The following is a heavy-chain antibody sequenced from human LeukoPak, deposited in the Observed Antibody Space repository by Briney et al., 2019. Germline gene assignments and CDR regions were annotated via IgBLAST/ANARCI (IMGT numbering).Heavy chain of an antibody. CDR1: GFTFRSYA. D-gene: IGHD1-1*01. J-gene: IGHJ4*02. Sequence: SGGSLRLSCTASGFTFRSYAMNWVRQAPGKGLEWVSVINNSGDNTFSDSVKGRFTISRDNSKNMLYLQMSSLRGEDTAVYYCARSLKWNLVGFDYWGQGTLVTVSS. CDR2: INNSGDNT. V-gene: IGHV3-23*01. CDR3: ARSLKWNLVGFDY.